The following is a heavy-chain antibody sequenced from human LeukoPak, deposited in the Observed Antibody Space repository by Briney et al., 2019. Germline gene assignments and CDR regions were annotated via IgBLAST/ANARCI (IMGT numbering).Heavy chain of an antibody. J-gene: IGHJ4*02. V-gene: IGHV3-30-3*01. CDR1: GFTFSGYA. CDR2: ISYDGSNK. D-gene: IGHD6-13*01. Sequence: GRSLRLSCAASGFTFSGYAMHWVRQAPGKGLEWVAVISYDGSNKYYADSVKGRFTISRDNSKNTLYLQMNSLGAEDTAVYYCGEGQQLVETFDYWGQGTLVTVSS. CDR3: GEGQQLVETFDY.